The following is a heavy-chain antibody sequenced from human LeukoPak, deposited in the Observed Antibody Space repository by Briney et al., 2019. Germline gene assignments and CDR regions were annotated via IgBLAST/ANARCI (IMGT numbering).Heavy chain of an antibody. J-gene: IGHJ3*02. V-gene: IGHV1-2*02. CDR1: GYTFTAYC. D-gene: IGHD1-7*01. CDR3: ARRELRDAFDI. Sequence: ASVKVSCKASGYTFTAYCMHWVRQAPGQGLEWMGWINPNTGGTNYAPKFQGRVTMTRDTSISTAYMELSRLRSDDTAVYYCARRELRDAFDIWGQGTMVTVSS. CDR2: INPNTGGT.